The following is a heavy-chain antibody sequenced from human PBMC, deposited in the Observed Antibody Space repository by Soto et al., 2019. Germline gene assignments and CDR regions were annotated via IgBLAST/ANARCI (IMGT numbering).Heavy chain of an antibody. CDR2: IWYDGSNK. CDR3: ARAADITMVRETAFDGMDV. J-gene: IGHJ6*02. V-gene: IGHV3-33*01. Sequence: GGSLRLSCAASGFTFSSYGMHWVRQAPGKGLEWVAVIWYDGSNKYYADSVKGRFTISRDNSKNTLYLQMNSLRAEDTAVYYCARAADITMVRETAFDGMDVWGQGTTVTVSS. D-gene: IGHD3-10*01. CDR1: GFTFSSYG.